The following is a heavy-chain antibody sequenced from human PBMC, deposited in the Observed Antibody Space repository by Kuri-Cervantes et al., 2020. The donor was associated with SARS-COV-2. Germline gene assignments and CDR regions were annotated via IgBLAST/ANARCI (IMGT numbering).Heavy chain of an antibody. J-gene: IGHJ6*03. CDR3: ARDREQLVARAYYYYYYMDV. CDR1: GGTFSSYA. D-gene: IGHD6-13*01. CDR2: IIPILGTA. V-gene: IGHV1-69*04. Sequence: SVKVSCKASGGTFSSYAISWVRQAPGQGLEWMGRIIPILGTANYAQKFQGRVTITADKSASTAYMELSSLRSEDTAVYYCARDREQLVARAYYYYYYMDVWGKGTTVTVSS.